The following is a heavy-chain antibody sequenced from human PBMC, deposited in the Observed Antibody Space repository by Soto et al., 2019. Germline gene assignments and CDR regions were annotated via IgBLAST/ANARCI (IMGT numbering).Heavy chain of an antibody. D-gene: IGHD5-18*01. J-gene: IGHJ5*02. CDR3: ARLVDTAMFS. CDR1: GASITQYY. V-gene: IGHV4-59*08. CDR2: VFYTGST. Sequence: ETLSLTCTVSGASITQYYWNWIRQSPGKGLEWIVCVFYTGSTVYNPSLNSRVTVSVDTSKNQFSLKLNSVTVADTAVYYCARLVDTAMFSWGQGTLVTVSS.